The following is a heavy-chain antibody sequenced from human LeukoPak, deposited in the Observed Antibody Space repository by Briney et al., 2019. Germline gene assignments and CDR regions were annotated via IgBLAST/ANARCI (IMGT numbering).Heavy chain of an antibody. D-gene: IGHD3-10*01. CDR1: GYTFTSYG. Sequence: ASVKVSCKASGYTFTSYGISWVRQAPGQGLEWMEWISAYNGNTNYAQKLQGRVTMTTDTSTSTAYMELRSLRSDDTAVYYCASRVGGSGSYFAFDYWGQGTLVTVSS. J-gene: IGHJ4*02. V-gene: IGHV1-18*01. CDR3: ASRVGGSGSYFAFDY. CDR2: ISAYNGNT.